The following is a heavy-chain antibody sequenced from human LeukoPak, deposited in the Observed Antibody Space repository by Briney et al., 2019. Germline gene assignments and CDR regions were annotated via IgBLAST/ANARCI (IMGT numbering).Heavy chain of an antibody. CDR3: ARSVTAAAGNFDY. CDR1: GGSFSGYY. CDR2: INHSGST. J-gene: IGHJ4*02. D-gene: IGHD6-13*01. V-gene: IGHV4-34*01. Sequence: SETLSLTCAVYGGSFSGYYWSWIRQPPGKGLERIGEINHSGSTNYNPSLKSRVTISVDTSKNQFSLKLSSVTAADTAVYYCARSVTAAAGNFDYWGQGTLVTVSS.